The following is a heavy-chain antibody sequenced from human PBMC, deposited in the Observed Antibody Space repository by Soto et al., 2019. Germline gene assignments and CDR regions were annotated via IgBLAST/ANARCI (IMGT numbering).Heavy chain of an antibody. V-gene: IGHV4-4*02. CDR1: GGSISTSNW. D-gene: IGHD3-3*01. CDR3: ARDLSRSGYYTSSFDI. CDR2: VYRTGST. Sequence: SETLSLTCAVSGGSISTSNWWSWVRQPPGKGLEWIGEVYRTGSTNYNPSLESRLTISVDKSKNQFSLKLTSVTAADTAVYYCARDLSRSGYYTSSFDIWGQGTMVTVSS. J-gene: IGHJ3*02.